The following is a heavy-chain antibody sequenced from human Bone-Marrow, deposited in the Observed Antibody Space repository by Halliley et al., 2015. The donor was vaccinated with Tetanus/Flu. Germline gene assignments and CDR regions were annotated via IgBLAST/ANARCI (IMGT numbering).Heavy chain of an antibody. V-gene: IGHV4-61*01. Sequence: LRLSCTVSGGSVSSSSYYWSWIRQPPGKGLEWVEYIYYRGNTNYNPSLKSRVTVSVDTSKNQFSLKLSSVTAADTAVYYCARVAGSGWPRGHFDYWGQGILVTVSS. J-gene: IGHJ4*02. CDR2: IYYRGNT. D-gene: IGHD6-19*01. CDR1: GGSVSSSSYY. CDR3: ARVAGSGWPRGHFDY.